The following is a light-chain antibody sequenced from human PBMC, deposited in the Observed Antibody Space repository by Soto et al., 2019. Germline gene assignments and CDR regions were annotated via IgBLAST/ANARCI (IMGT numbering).Light chain of an antibody. CDR2: DVS. Sequence: QSALTQPRSVSGSPGQSVTISCTGTSSDVGGYNYVSWYQQHPGKAPQLMIYDVSKRPSGVPDRFSGSKSGNTASLTISGLQAEDEADYYYCSYAGSYWVFGGGTKLTVL. J-gene: IGLJ3*02. CDR1: SSDVGGYNY. V-gene: IGLV2-11*01. CDR3: CSYAGSYWV.